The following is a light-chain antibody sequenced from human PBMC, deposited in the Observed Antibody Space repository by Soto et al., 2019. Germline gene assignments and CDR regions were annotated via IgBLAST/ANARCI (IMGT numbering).Light chain of an antibody. Sequence: EIVLTQSPGTLSLSPGESATLSCRASQSVGSSYLAWYRQKPGQAPRLLIYGASSRATGIPDRFSGGGSGTDFTLTISRLEPEDFAVYYCQQYGSSPSTFCKGTKVEIK. V-gene: IGKV3-20*01. J-gene: IGKJ1*01. CDR1: QSVGSSY. CDR3: QQYGSSPST. CDR2: GAS.